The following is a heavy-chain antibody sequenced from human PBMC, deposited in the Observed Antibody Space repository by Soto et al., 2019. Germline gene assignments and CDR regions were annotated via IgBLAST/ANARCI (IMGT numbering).Heavy chain of an antibody. V-gene: IGHV3-30-3*01. CDR3: ARDSAVAGYYYYYYGMDV. CDR1: GFTFSSYA. D-gene: IGHD6-19*01. CDR2: ISYDGSNK. Sequence: QVQLVESGGGVVQPGRSLRLSCAASGFTFSSYAMHWVRQAPGKGLEWVAVISYDGSNKYYADSVKGRFTISRDNSKNTLYLQMNSVRAEDNAVYYCARDSAVAGYYYYYYGMDVWGQGTTVTVSS. J-gene: IGHJ6*02.